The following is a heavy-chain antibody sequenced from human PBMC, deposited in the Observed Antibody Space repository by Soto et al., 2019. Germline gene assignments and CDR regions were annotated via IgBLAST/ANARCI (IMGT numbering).Heavy chain of an antibody. Sequence: QVQLVQSGAEVKKPGVSVKVSCKASGYTFSSFGINWVRQAPGQGLEWMGWISAYNGNTNYAQKLQGRVTMTTDTSTSTAYMELRSLRSDATAVYYCARDGANVYRGGYYYYMDVWGKGTTVTVSS. V-gene: IGHV1-18*01. CDR2: ISAYNGNT. J-gene: IGHJ6*03. CDR1: GYTFSSFG. D-gene: IGHD1-26*01. CDR3: ARDGANVYRGGYYYYMDV.